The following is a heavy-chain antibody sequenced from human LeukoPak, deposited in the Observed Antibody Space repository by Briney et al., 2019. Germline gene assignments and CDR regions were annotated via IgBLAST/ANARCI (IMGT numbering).Heavy chain of an antibody. V-gene: IGHV4-34*01. J-gene: IGHJ6*03. CDR1: GGSFSGYY. CDR3: ARGQPARPRYYMDV. Sequence: PSETLSLTCAVYGGSFSGYYWSWIRQPPGKGLEWIGEINHSGSTNYNPSLKSRVTISVDTSKNQFSLKLSSVTAADTAVYYCARGQPARPRYYMDVWGKGTTVTVSS. D-gene: IGHD6-6*01. CDR2: INHSGST.